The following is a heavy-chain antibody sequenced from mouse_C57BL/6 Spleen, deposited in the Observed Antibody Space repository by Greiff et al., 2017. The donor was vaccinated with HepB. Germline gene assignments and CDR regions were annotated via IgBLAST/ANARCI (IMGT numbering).Heavy chain of an antibody. CDR1: GFNIKNTY. V-gene: IGHV14-3*01. J-gene: IGHJ1*03. CDR3: ARPPLTVVDWYFDV. Sequence: EVKLVESVAELVRPGASVKLSCTASGFNIKNTYMHWVKQRPEQGLEWIGRIDPANGNTKYAPKFQGKATITADTSSNTAYLQLSSLTSEDTAIYYCARPPLTVVDWYFDVWGTGTTVTVSS. CDR2: IDPANGNT. D-gene: IGHD1-1*01.